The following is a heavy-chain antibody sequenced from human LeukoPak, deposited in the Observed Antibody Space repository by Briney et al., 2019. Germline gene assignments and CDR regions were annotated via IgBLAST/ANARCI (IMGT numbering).Heavy chain of an antibody. CDR1: RGAFSSYV. CDR2: IKVIFDTA. V-gene: IGHV1-69*06. CDR3: ARDQGIGDASDI. Sequence: GASVKVSCKASRGAFSSYVISWVRQAPGQGVEGMGRIKVIFDTANYAQKFQGRVTITADISTSTSYMELSSLRSEDTAVYYCARDQGIGDASDIWGQGTKVTVSS. J-gene: IGHJ3*02.